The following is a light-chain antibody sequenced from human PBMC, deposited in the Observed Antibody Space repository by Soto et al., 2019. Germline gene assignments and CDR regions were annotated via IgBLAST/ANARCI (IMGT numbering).Light chain of an antibody. CDR1: QAMNNY. V-gene: IGKV1-9*01. J-gene: IGKJ1*01. Sequence: DIPLTQSPSFLSASVGDRVTITCRASQAMNNYLAWYHQKAGRTPKLLISDAFTLRSGVPARFSGSASGTEFTLTISSLQPEDFGVYYCQQLNSYPRTFGQGTKVEIK. CDR3: QQLNSYPRT. CDR2: DAF.